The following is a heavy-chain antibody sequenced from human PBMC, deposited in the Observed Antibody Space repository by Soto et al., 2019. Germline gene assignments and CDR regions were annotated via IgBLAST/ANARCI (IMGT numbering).Heavy chain of an antibody. CDR1: GGSISSYY. V-gene: IGHV4-59*08. CDR3: ARQGPRYCSGGSCYYYFDFDY. D-gene: IGHD2-15*01. CDR2: IYYSGST. J-gene: IGHJ4*02. Sequence: PSETLSLTCTVSGGSISSYYWSWIRQPPGKGLEWFGYIYYSGSTNYNPSLKIRVTISVDTSKNQFSLKLSSVTAADTAVYYFARQGPRYCSGGSCYYYFDFDYWGQGTLVTVSS.